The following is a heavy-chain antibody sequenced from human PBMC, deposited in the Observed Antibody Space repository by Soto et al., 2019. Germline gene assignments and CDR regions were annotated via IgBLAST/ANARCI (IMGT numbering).Heavy chain of an antibody. CDR3: AKDQHCTNGVCYPSPLDY. Sequence: PGGALRVSCAASGFTFSSYAMSWVRQAPGKGLEWVSAISGSGGSTYYADSVKGRFTISRDNSKNTLYLQMNSLRAEDTAVYYCAKDQHCTNGVCYPSPLDYWGQGTLVTVSS. D-gene: IGHD2-8*01. V-gene: IGHV3-23*01. CDR1: GFTFSSYA. CDR2: ISGSGGST. J-gene: IGHJ4*02.